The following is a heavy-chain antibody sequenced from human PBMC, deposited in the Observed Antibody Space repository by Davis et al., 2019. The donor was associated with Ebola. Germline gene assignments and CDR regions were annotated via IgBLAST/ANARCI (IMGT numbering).Heavy chain of an antibody. CDR2: IWYDGSNK. CDR1: GFTFSSYG. CDR3: ARGGYCSGGSCHNWFDP. V-gene: IGHV3-33*01. Sequence: GESLKISCAASGFTFSSYGMHWVRQAPGKGLEWVAVIWYDGSNKYYADSVKGRFTISRDNSKNTLYLQMNSLRAEDTAVYYCARGGYCSGGSCHNWFDPWGQGTLVTVSS. J-gene: IGHJ5*02. D-gene: IGHD2-15*01.